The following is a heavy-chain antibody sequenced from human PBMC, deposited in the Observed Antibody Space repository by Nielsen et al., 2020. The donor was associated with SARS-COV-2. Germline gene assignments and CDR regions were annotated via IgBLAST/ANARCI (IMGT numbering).Heavy chain of an antibody. D-gene: IGHD3-10*01. CDR2: ISASGGGT. V-gene: IGHV3-23*01. CDR3: AKDDVVRGDAFDV. Sequence: GGSLRLSCAASGFTFNIYAMAWVRRAPGRGLQWVTAISASGGGTYYTDSVKGRFSISRDNSKNTLYLQMHSLRVEDTAVYYCAKDDVVRGDAFDVWGPETMVTVSS. J-gene: IGHJ3*01. CDR1: GFTFNIYA.